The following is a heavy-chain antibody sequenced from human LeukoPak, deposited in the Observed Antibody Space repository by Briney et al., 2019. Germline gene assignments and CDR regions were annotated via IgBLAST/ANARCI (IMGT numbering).Heavy chain of an antibody. CDR3: ASITVGGTSRLRRYSSSWLSLDY. CDR1: GGSISSSSYY. J-gene: IGHJ4*02. V-gene: IGHV4-39*01. Sequence: SGTLSLTCTVSGGSISSSSYYWGWIRQPPRKGLEWIGSIYYSGSTYYNPSLKSRVTISVDTSKNQFSLKLSSVTAADTAVYYCASITVGGTSRLRRYSSSWLSLDYWGQGTLVTVSS. CDR2: IYYSGST. D-gene: IGHD6-13*01.